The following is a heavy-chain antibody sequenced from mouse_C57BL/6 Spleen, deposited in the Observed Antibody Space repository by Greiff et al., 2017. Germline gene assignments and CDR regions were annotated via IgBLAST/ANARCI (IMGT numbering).Heavy chain of an antibody. Sequence: VQLQQSGAELVKPGASVKMSCKASGYTFTSYWITWVKQRPGQGLEWIGDIYPGSGSTNYNEKFKSKATLTVDTSSSTAYMQLSSLTSEDSAVYYCARRGGHYGGHYYAMDYWGQGTSVTVSS. CDR1: GYTFTSYW. D-gene: IGHD1-1*02. CDR3: ARRGGHYGGHYYAMDY. CDR2: IYPGSGST. V-gene: IGHV1-55*01. J-gene: IGHJ4*01.